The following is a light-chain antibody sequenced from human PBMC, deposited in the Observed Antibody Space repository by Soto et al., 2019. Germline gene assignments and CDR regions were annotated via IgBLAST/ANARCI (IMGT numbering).Light chain of an antibody. CDR3: QSYDSSLRHYV. Sequence: QSVLAQPPSVSGAPGQRVTISCTGSSSDIGAGYDVHWYQQLPGKAPTLLIYGNTKRPSGVPDRFSGSRSGTSASLAITGLQAEDEADYYCQSYDSSLRHYVFGTGTKLTVL. CDR1: SSDIGAGYD. J-gene: IGLJ1*01. CDR2: GNT. V-gene: IGLV1-40*01.